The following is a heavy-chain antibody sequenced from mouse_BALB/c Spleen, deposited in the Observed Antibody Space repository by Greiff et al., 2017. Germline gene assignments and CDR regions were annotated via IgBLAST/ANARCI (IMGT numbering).Heavy chain of an antibody. V-gene: IGHV14-3*02. J-gene: IGHJ4*01. CDR1: GFNIKDTY. CDR2: IDPANGNT. Sequence: DVKLVESGAELVKPGASVKLSCTASGFNIKDTYMHWVKQRPEQGLEWIGRIDPANGNTKYDPKFQGKATITADTSSNTAYLQLSSLTSEDTAVYYCATYRSSYYAMDYWGQGTSVTVSS. D-gene: IGHD2-14*01. CDR3: ATYRSSYYAMDY.